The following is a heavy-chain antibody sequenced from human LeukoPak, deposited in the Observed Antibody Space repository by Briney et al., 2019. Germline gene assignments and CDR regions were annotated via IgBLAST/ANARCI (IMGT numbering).Heavy chain of an antibody. J-gene: IGHJ4*02. CDR3: ARDGGYDFWSGYYQDY. D-gene: IGHD3-3*01. CDR2: ISYDANIGSNK. V-gene: IGHV3-30-3*01. CDR1: GFTFSRYA. Sequence: PGRSLRLSCATSGFTFSRYAMHWVRQAPGKGLEWVALISYDANIGSNKYCADSVKGRFTISRDNSKNTLYLQMNSLRAEDTAVYYCARDGGYDFWSGYYQDYWGQGTLVTVSS.